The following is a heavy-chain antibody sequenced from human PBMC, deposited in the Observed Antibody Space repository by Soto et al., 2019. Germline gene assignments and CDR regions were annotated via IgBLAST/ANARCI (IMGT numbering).Heavy chain of an antibody. CDR1: GYTFTSYG. CDR2: ISAYNGNP. D-gene: IGHD4-4*01. Sequence: ASVKVSCKASGYTFTSYGISWVRQAPGQGLEWMGWISAYNGNPNYAQKLQGRVTMTTDTSTSTAYMGLRSLRSDDTAVYYCARDRLQPKFYYYYMDVWGKGTTVTVSS. J-gene: IGHJ6*03. CDR3: ARDRLQPKFYYYYMDV. V-gene: IGHV1-18*01.